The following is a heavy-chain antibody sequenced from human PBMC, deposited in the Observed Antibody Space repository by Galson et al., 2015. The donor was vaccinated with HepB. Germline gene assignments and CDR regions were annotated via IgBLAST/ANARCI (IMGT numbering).Heavy chain of an antibody. J-gene: IGHJ4*02. D-gene: IGHD2-15*01. V-gene: IGHV3-48*04. CDR2: ISSSSSTI. CDR3: ARGPRYCSGGSCPFFDY. CDR1: GFTFSSYS. Sequence: SLRLSCAASGFTFSSYSMNWVRQAPGKGLEWVSYISSSSSTIYYADSVKGRFTISRDNAKNSLYLQMNSLRAEDTAVYYCARGPRYCSGGSCPFFDYWGQGTLVTVSS.